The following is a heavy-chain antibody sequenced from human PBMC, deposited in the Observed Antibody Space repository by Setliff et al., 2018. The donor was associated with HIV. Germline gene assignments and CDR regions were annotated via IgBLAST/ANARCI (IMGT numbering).Heavy chain of an antibody. J-gene: IGHJ5*02. CDR1: GGSMNIHY. D-gene: IGHD3-3*01. Sequence: TPSETLSLTCTVSGGSMNIHYWSWIRQPPGKGLEWIGSIYYSGSTNYNPSLKSRVTISVDTSKNQFSLKLSSVTAADTAVYYCAREEDYNFWSGYDWFDPWGQGTLVTVSS. CDR3: AREEDYNFWSGYDWFDP. CDR2: IYYSGST. V-gene: IGHV4-59*11.